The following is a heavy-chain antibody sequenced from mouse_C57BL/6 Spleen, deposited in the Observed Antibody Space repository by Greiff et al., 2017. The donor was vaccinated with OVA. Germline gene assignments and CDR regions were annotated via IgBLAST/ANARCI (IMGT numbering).Heavy chain of an antibody. CDR2: IDPEDGET. CDR3: ARNGWGEY. D-gene: IGHD2-3*01. CDR1: GFNIKDYY. Sequence: EVQLQQSGAELVKPGASVKLSCTASGFNIKDYYMHWVKQRTEQGLEWIGRIDPEDGETKYAPKFPGKATITADTSSNTAYLQLSSLTSEDTAVYYCARNGWGEYWGQGTTLTVSS. J-gene: IGHJ2*01. V-gene: IGHV14-2*01.